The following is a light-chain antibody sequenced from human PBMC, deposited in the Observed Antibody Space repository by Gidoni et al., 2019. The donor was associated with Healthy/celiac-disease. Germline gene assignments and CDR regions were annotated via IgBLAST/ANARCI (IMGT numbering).Light chain of an antibody. Sequence: QMTQSPSSLSASVGDRVTITCRASQSISSYLNWYQQKPGKAPKLLIYAASSLQSGVPSRFSGSGSGTDFTLTISSLQPEDFATYYCQQSYSTPSITFGQGTRLEIK. J-gene: IGKJ5*01. CDR2: AAS. V-gene: IGKV1-39*01. CDR1: QSISSY. CDR3: QQSYSTPSIT.